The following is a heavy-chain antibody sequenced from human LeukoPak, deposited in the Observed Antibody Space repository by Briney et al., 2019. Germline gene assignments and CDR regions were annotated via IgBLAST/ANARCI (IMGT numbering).Heavy chain of an antibody. Sequence: GGSLRLSCAASGFTFSSYGMHWVRQAPGKGLEWVAFIRYDGSNKYYADSVKGRFTISRDNSKNTLYLQMNSLRAEDTAVYYCARDLRAAAGTGYFQHWGQGTLVTVSS. J-gene: IGHJ1*01. CDR3: ARDLRAAAGTGYFQH. CDR2: IRYDGSNK. D-gene: IGHD6-13*01. CDR1: GFTFSSYG. V-gene: IGHV3-30*02.